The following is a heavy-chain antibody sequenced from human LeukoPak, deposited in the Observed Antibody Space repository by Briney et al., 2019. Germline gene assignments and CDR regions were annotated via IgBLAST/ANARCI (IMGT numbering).Heavy chain of an antibody. J-gene: IGHJ6*02. V-gene: IGHV3-74*01. Sequence: GGSLRLSCAASGFTLSGYWIHWVRQAPGKGLVWVARINPDGSITSYADSVKGRITISRDNAKNTLYLQMNRMRTDDTALYYCARDLEAEQSGYGMDVWGQGTTVTVSS. CDR1: GFTLSGYW. D-gene: IGHD6-19*01. CDR3: ARDLEAEQSGYGMDV. CDR2: INPDGSIT.